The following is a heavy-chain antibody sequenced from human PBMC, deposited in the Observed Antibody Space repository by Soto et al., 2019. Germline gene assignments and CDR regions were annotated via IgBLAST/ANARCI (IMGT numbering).Heavy chain of an antibody. D-gene: IGHD2-8*01. CDR1: GFAFQTYT. Sequence: EGQLVESGGGLVQPGGSLRLSCAASGFAFQTYTMEWLRQPPGKGLEWVSSITISGNYIYYADSVTGRFTISRDNGRNSVYLQMKSPRAEDRDVYCRATVGVLRTNMRGFDLWGQGTLVTVSS. CDR2: ITISGNYI. CDR3: ATVGVLRTNMRGFDL. V-gene: IGHV3-21*01. J-gene: IGHJ5*02.